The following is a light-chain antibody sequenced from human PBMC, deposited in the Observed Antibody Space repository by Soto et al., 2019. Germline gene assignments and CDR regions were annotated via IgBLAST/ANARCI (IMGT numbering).Light chain of an antibody. CDR2: DAS. V-gene: IGKV3-11*01. CDR1: QSVSNN. J-gene: IGKJ5*01. Sequence: EIVVTQSPAPLSVSPGERATLSCRASQSVSNNLAWYHQKPGQAPRLLIYDASNRATGIPARFSGSGSGTDFTLTISSLEPEDVAVYYCQQRSNWPRTFGQGTRLEI. CDR3: QQRSNWPRT.